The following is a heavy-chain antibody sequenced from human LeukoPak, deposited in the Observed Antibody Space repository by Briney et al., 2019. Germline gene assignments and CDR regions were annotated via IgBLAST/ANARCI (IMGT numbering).Heavy chain of an antibody. CDR3: ARVIAAAGTGWVDY. Sequence: SETLSLTCTVSGGSISSYYWGWIRQPPGKGLEWIGNVFHSGSTYYNPSLKSRVTMSVDTSKNQFSLKLTSVTAADTAVYYCARVIAAAGTGWVDYWGQGTLVTVSS. CDR2: VFHSGST. CDR1: GGSISSYY. J-gene: IGHJ4*02. V-gene: IGHV4-59*04. D-gene: IGHD6-13*01.